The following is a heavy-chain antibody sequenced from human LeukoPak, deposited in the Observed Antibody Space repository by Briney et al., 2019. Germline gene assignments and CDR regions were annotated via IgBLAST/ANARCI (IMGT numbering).Heavy chain of an antibody. CDR2: IYYSGST. D-gene: IGHD3-3*01. CDR3: ASELWVFGVVIFDY. Sequence: SETLSLTCTVSGGSISSYYWSWIRQPPGKGLEWIGYIYYSGSTNYNPSLKSRVTISVDTSKNQFSLKLSSVTAADTAVYYCASELWVFGVVIFDYWGQGTLVTVSS. V-gene: IGHV4-59*01. CDR1: GGSISSYY. J-gene: IGHJ4*02.